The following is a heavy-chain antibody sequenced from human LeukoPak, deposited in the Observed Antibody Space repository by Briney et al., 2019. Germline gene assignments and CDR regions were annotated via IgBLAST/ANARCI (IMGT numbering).Heavy chain of an antibody. Sequence: SETLSLTCTVSGGSISSYYWSWIRQPPGKGLEWIGYIYYSGSTNYNPSLKSRVTISEDTSKNQFSLKLSSVTAADTAVYYCARDAGSGFDYWGQGTLVTVSS. V-gene: IGHV4-59*01. CDR2: IYYSGST. CDR1: GGSISSYY. D-gene: IGHD3-10*01. CDR3: ARDAGSGFDY. J-gene: IGHJ4*02.